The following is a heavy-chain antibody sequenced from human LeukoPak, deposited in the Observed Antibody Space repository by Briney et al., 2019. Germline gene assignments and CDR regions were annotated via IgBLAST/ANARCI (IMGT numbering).Heavy chain of an antibody. Sequence: PGGSLRLSCAASGFTFSRCGMSWVRQAPGKGLEWASAISGSGGSAFYADSVKGRFTISRDNSKNTLYLQMNSLRVEDTAVYYCAKDRYGDHYFDYWGQGSLVTVSS. D-gene: IGHD4-17*01. CDR1: GFTFSRCG. J-gene: IGHJ4*02. CDR2: ISGSGGSA. V-gene: IGHV3-23*01. CDR3: AKDRYGDHYFDY.